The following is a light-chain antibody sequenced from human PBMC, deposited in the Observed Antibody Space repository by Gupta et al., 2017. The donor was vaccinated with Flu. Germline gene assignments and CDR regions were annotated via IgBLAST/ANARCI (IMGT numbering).Light chain of an antibody. J-gene: IGLJ3*02. CDR2: NDN. V-gene: IGLV3-25*01. CDR1: ALTKQH. CDR3: QSADSSGNYLE. Sequence: GQTARITCSGDALTKQHAYWYRQKPGQDPVLGRYNDNERPSGIPERFSGYRSGTTVTFTISGVQAEDEADYYCQSADSSGNYLEFGGGTKLTVL.